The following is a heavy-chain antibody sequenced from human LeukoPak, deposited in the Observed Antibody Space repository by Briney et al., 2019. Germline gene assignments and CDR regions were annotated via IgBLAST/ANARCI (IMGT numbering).Heavy chain of an antibody. D-gene: IGHD3-3*01. CDR3: TRDVLLHPGDDY. CDR2: IKQNGSEK. V-gene: IGHV3-7*04. J-gene: IGHJ4*02. CDR1: GXTFSRYW. Sequence: GGSLRLSCAASGXTFSRYWMTWVRQAPGKGLEWVANIKQNGSEKYYVDSVKGRFTVSRDNAKNSLYLQMNSLRAEDTAVYYCTRDVLLHPGDDYWGQGALVTVSS.